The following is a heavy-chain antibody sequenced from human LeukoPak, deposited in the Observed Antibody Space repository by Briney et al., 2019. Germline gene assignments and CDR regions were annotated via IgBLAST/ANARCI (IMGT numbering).Heavy chain of an antibody. V-gene: IGHV4-30-4*01. J-gene: IGHJ6*02. CDR1: GGSISSGDYY. CDR2: IYYSGST. Sequence: PSETLSLTCTVSGGSISSGDYYWSWIRQPPGKGLEWIGYIYYSGSTYYNPSLKSRVTISVDTSKNQFSLKLSSVTAADTAVYYCARRGIRYGDYLSGMDVWGQGTTVTVSS. D-gene: IGHD4-17*01. CDR3: ARRGIRYGDYLSGMDV.